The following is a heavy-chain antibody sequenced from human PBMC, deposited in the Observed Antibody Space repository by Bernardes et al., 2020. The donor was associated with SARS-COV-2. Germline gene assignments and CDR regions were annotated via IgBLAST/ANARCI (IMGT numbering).Heavy chain of an antibody. CDR2: IYSSVST. CDR3: ARGTGNYPYYFDY. D-gene: IGHD1-1*01. J-gene: IGHJ4*02. CDR1: GDSISKYY. V-gene: IGHV4-59*01. Sequence: SEPLSLTCTVSGDSISKYYWNWIRQPPGKVLEWIGYIYSSVSTFYDPSLKSRVIISVDTSKNQFSLSLSSVTAADTAVYYCARGTGNYPYYFDYWGQGSLVTVSS.